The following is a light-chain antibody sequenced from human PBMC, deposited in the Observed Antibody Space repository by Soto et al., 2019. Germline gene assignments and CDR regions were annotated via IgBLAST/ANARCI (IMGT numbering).Light chain of an antibody. CDR3: QQSVSSLS. CDR2: AAS. Sequence: EIVLTHSPVTLSFSSGERATLSCRASQSININYLGWFQQKPGQAPRLLIYAASSRATGIPDRFSGSGSGTDFNFKISRLEPEDFAVYFCQQSVSSLSFGGGPKVDIK. CDR1: QSININY. V-gene: IGKV3-20*01. J-gene: IGKJ4*01.